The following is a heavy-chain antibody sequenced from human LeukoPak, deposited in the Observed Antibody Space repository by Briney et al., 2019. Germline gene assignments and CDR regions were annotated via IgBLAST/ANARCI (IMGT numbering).Heavy chain of an antibody. Sequence: GGSLRLSCADSGFTFSSYWMSWVRQAPGKGLEWVANIKQDGSEKYYVDSVKGRFTISRDNAKNSLYLQMNSLRAEDTAVYYCAREGAAAGGFDYWGQGTLVTVSS. CDR2: IKQDGSEK. J-gene: IGHJ4*02. CDR1: GFTFSSYW. D-gene: IGHD6-13*01. V-gene: IGHV3-7*01. CDR3: AREGAAAGGFDY.